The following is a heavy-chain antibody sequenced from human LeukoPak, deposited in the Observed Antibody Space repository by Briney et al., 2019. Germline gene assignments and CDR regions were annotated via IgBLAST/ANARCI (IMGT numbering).Heavy chain of an antibody. CDR1: GFTFSSYA. CDR2: ISGSGGST. J-gene: IGHJ4*02. V-gene: IGHV3-23*01. Sequence: GGSLRLSCAASGFTFSSYAMSWVRQAPGKGLEWVSAISGSGGSTYYADSVKGRFTTSRDNSKNTLYLQMNSLRAEDTAVYYCARSIVVVVAAIGYWGQGTLVTVSS. CDR3: ARSIVVVVAAIGY. D-gene: IGHD2-15*01.